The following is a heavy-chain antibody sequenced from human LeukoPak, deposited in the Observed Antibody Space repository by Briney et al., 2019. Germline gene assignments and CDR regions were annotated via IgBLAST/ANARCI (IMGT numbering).Heavy chain of an antibody. CDR1: GFTFSSYS. CDR3: ARGRTGYYNALDY. Sequence: GGSLRLSCAASGFTFSSYSMNWVRQAPGKGLEWVSSISSSSSYIYYADSVKGRFTISRDNAKNSLYLQMNSLRDEDTAVYYCARGRTGYYNALDYWGQGTLVTVSS. D-gene: IGHD3-9*01. CDR2: ISSSSSYI. V-gene: IGHV3-21*01. J-gene: IGHJ4*02.